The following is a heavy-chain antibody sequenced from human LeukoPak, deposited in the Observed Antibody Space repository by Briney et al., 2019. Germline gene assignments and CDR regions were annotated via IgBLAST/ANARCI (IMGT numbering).Heavy chain of an antibody. D-gene: IGHD5-18*01. J-gene: IGHJ4*02. CDR2: INPNSGDS. V-gene: IGHV1-2*02. CDR3: AREIGGILVFDY. Sequence: GASVKVSCTASGYKFTGYYMHWVRQAPGQGLERMGWINPNSGDSHHAQKFQGRVTMTRDTSISTAYMELSRLRSDDTAVYYCAREIGGILVFDYWGQGTLVTVSS. CDR1: GYKFTGYY.